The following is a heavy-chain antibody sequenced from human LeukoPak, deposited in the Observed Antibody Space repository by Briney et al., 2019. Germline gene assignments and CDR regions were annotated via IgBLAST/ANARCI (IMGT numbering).Heavy chain of an antibody. Sequence: GGPLRLSCAASGFTFSNYWMSWVRQAPGKGPEWVGDIKTDGSDKYYVGSVNGRFTISRDNAKNSLYLQMNSLRAEDTAVYYCARDSLIQYGSGSYWGFDYWGQGILVTVSS. CDR3: ARDSLIQYGSGSYWGFDY. D-gene: IGHD3-10*01. J-gene: IGHJ4*02. CDR2: IKTDGSDK. CDR1: GFTFSNYW. V-gene: IGHV3-7*03.